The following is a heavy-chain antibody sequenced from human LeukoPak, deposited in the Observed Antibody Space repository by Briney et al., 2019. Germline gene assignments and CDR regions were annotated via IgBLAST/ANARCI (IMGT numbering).Heavy chain of an antibody. Sequence: PSETLSLTCTVSPASINGYYWSWIRQPPGKGPGWIGYIYSSGSTKYNPSLKSRVTISVDTSKNQFSLKLSSVTAADTAFYYCARARVGYCNSSSCYAIPFDYWGQGTLVTVSS. V-gene: IGHV4-59*01. CDR2: IYSSGST. CDR1: PASINGYY. J-gene: IGHJ4*02. CDR3: ARARVGYCNSSSCYAIPFDY. D-gene: IGHD2-2*01.